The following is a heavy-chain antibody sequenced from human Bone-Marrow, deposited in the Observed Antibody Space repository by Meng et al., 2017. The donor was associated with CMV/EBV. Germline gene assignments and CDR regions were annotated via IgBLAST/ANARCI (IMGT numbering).Heavy chain of an antibody. CDR3: AREGYYYDSSGYYYVSWFDY. J-gene: IGHJ4*02. V-gene: IGHV3-21*05. Sequence: GESLKISCAASGFTFSSYSMNWVRQAPGKGLEWVSYISSSSSYIYYADSVKGRFTISRDNAKNSLDLQMNSLRAEDTAVYYCAREGYYYDSSGYYYVSWFDYWGQGTLVTVSS. D-gene: IGHD3-22*01. CDR2: ISSSSSYI. CDR1: GFTFSSYS.